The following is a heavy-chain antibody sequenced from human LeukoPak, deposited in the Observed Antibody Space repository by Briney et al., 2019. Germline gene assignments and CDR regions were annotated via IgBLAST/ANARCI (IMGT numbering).Heavy chain of an antibody. Sequence: GGSLRLSCTASGFTFGDYAMSWFRQAPGKGLEWVGFIRSKAYGGTTEYAASVKGRFTISRDDSKSIAYLQMNSLKTEDTAVYYCTRGNPPDFDYYFDYWGQGTLVTVSS. J-gene: IGHJ4*02. CDR1: GFTFGDYA. CDR3: TRGNPPDFDYYFDY. D-gene: IGHD1-14*01. CDR2: IRSKAYGGTT. V-gene: IGHV3-49*03.